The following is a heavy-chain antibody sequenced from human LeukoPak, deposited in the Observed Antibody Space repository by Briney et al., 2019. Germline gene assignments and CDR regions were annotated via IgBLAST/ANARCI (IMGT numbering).Heavy chain of an antibody. CDR3: ARSGFPAFDI. V-gene: IGHV4-61*02. D-gene: IGHD1-1*01. Sequence: SQTLSLTCTVSGGSISSGSYYWSWIRQPAGKGLEWIGRIYTSGSTNYNPSLKSRVTISVDTSKNQFSLKLSSVTAADTAVYYCARSGFPAFDIWGPGTMVTVSS. J-gene: IGHJ3*02. CDR1: GGSISSGSYY. CDR2: IYTSGST.